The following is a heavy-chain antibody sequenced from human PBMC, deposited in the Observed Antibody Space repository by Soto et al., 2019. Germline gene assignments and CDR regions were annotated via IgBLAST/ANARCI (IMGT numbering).Heavy chain of an antibody. CDR3: ARHITPYDSSGPGFY. V-gene: IGHV5-10-1*01. D-gene: IGHD3-22*01. J-gene: IGHJ4*02. CDR1: GCSFASYW. Sequence: VESLKISSKGSGCSFASYWSSWVRQMPGKGLEWMGRIDPSDSYTNYSPSFQGHVTISADKSISTAYLQWSSLKASDTAMYYCARHITPYDSSGPGFYWGQGTLVTVS. CDR2: IDPSDSYT.